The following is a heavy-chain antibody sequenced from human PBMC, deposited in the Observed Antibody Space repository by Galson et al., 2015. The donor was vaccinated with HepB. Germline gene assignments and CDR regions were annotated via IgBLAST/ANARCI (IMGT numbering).Heavy chain of an antibody. V-gene: IGHV3-21*01. D-gene: IGHD6-19*01. Sequence: SLRLSCAASGFTFSSYSMNWVRQAPGKGLEWVSSISSSSSYIYYADSVKGRFTISRDNAKNSLYLQMNSLRAEDTAVYYCAREGGGYSSGWSEFRFDYWGQGTLVTVSS. J-gene: IGHJ4*02. CDR1: GFTFSSYS. CDR3: AREGGGYSSGWSEFRFDY. CDR2: ISSSSSYI.